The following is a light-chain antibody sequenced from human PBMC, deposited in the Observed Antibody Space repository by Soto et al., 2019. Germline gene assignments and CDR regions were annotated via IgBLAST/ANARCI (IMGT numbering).Light chain of an antibody. CDR2: EVS. V-gene: IGLV2-14*01. Sequence: LTQPASVSGSPGQSITISCTGTSSDVGGYNYVSWYQQHPGKAPKLMIYEVSNRPSGVSNRFSGSKSGNTASLTISGLQAEDEADYYCSSYTSSSTLYVFGTGT. J-gene: IGLJ1*01. CDR3: SSYTSSSTLYV. CDR1: SSDVGGYNY.